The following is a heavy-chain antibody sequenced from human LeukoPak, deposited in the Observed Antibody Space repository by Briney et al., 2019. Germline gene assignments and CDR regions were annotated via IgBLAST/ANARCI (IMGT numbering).Heavy chain of an antibody. Sequence: GGSLRLSCAASGFIFSSYAMSWVRQAPGKGLEWVSVISGSGGTTYYADSVKGRFTISRDNSKSTLYLQMNSLRAEDTAVYYCAKGSGKAATGNVVDYWGQGTLVTVSS. V-gene: IGHV3-23*01. D-gene: IGHD6-13*01. CDR1: GFIFSSYA. J-gene: IGHJ4*02. CDR2: ISGSGGTT. CDR3: AKGSGKAATGNVVDY.